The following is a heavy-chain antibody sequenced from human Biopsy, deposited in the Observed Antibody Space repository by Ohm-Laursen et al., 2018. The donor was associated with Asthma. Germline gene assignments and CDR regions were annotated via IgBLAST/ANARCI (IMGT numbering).Heavy chain of an antibody. V-gene: IGHV3-7*01. D-gene: IGHD3-3*01. Sequence: SLRLSCAASGFTFGDYCMSWVRQAPGQGLEWVANIKHDGSEKNHVDSLKGRFTISRGNAKNLLFLQMNSLRAEDTAVYYCASQSSGPDFWSGYYYFDYWGQGTLVTVSS. J-gene: IGHJ4*02. CDR1: GFTFGDYC. CDR2: IKHDGSEK. CDR3: ASQSSGPDFWSGYYYFDY.